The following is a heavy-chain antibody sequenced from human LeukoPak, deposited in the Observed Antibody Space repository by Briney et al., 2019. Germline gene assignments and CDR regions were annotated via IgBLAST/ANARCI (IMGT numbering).Heavy chain of an antibody. D-gene: IGHD2-15*01. J-gene: IGHJ6*02. CDR1: GFSFGSFG. CDR2: VGYDESIK. CDR3: ARGSGGYQYLMDV. Sequence: PGRSLRLSCAASGFSFGSFGMHWVRQAPGGGLEWVTIVGYDESIKYYADSVKDRFTISRDNSKNTVHLQMNSLRAEDTAVYYCARGSGGYQYLMDVWGQGATVIVSS. V-gene: IGHV3-33*01.